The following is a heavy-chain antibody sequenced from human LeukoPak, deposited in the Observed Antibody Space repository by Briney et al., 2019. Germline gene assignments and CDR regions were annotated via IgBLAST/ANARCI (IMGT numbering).Heavy chain of an antibody. CDR1: GFTFSTYG. J-gene: IGHJ4*02. CDR2: VSGSGSTT. V-gene: IGHV3-23*01. D-gene: IGHD4-23*01. CDR3: AKSLDYGGNRARLDF. Sequence: GGTLRLSCAASGFTFSTYGMNWVRQAPGKGLEWVSAVSGSGSTTYYARSVKGRFTVSRDNSKNALYLQMNSLRVDDTAVYYCAKSLDYGGNRARLDFWGQGTLVTVSS.